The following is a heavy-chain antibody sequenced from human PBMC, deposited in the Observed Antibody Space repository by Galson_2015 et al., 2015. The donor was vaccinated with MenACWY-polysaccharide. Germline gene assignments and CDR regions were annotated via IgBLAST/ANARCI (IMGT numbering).Heavy chain of an antibody. V-gene: IGHV3-74*01. D-gene: IGHD5-12*01. CDR1: GFTFSTYW. J-gene: IGHJ4*02. Sequence: SLRLSCAASGFTFSTYWMNWVRQAPGKGLVWVSRIKRDGSSTNYADSVKGRFTISRDNAKNTLYLQMNSLRAEDTALYYCARGYSAYDWGQGTLVTVPA. CDR3: ARGYSAYD. CDR2: IKRDGSST.